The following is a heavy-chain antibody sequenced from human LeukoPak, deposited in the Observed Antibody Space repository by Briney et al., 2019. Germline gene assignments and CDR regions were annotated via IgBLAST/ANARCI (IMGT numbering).Heavy chain of an antibody. V-gene: IGHV3-30*02. CDR2: IRYDGSNK. CDR1: GSTLSSYG. D-gene: IGHD6-13*01. J-gene: IGHJ4*02. Sequence: GGSLRLSCAASGSTLSSYGMHWVRQAPGKGLEWVAFIRYDGSNKYYADSVKGRFTISRDNSKNTLYLQMNSLRAEDTAVYYCAKDASWYGEYFDYWGQGTLVTVSS. CDR3: AKDASWYGEYFDY.